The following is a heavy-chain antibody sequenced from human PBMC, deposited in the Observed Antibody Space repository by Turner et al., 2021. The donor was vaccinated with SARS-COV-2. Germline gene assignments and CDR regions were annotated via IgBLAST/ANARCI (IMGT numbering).Heavy chain of an antibody. CDR3: ARESGYKGYFDY. CDR1: GVTFSSYS. V-gene: IGHV3-30*04. Sequence: QAQLVESGGGVVQPGRALRLSCAASGVTFSSYSMHWVRQAPGKGLEWVAVMSPDGTVTYYADSVKGRLTISRDNSKNTLYLQMNSLRTEDTAMYYCARESGYKGYFDYWGQGTLVTVSS. D-gene: IGHD5-18*01. CDR2: MSPDGTVT. J-gene: IGHJ4*02.